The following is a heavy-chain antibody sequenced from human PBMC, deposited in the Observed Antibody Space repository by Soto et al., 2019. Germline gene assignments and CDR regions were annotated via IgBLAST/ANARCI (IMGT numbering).Heavy chain of an antibody. D-gene: IGHD1-26*01. J-gene: IGHJ4*02. Sequence: PGGSLRLSCEASGFRFNSYSMNWVRQAPQKGLEWVSLIDARSNYIYYADSVKGRFTISRDNARNSLYLQMDSLRVEDTAVYYCVRENEMAGATSAFEYWGQGTTVTVYS. V-gene: IGHV3-21*06. CDR3: VRENEMAGATSAFEY. CDR1: GFRFNSYS. CDR2: IDARSNYI.